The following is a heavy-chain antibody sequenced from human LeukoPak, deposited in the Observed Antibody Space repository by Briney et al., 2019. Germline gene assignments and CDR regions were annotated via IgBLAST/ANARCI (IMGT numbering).Heavy chain of an antibody. D-gene: IGHD5-18*01. V-gene: IGHV4-59*12. Sequence: PSETLSLTCTVSGGSISSYYWSWIRQPPGKGLEWIGYFYYSGSTNYNPSLKSRVTISVDTSKNQFSLKLSSVTAADTAVYYCARLRYSYGLDYWGQGTLVTVSS. CDR3: ARLRYSYGLDY. J-gene: IGHJ4*02. CDR2: FYYSGST. CDR1: GGSISSYY.